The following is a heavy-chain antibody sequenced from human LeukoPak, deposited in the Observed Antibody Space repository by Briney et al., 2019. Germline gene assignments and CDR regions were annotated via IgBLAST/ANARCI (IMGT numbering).Heavy chain of an antibody. D-gene: IGHD1-7*01. V-gene: IGHV1-18*01. CDR1: GYTFTSYG. J-gene: IGHJ5*02. Sequence: ASVKVSCKASGYTFTSYGISWVRQAPGQGLEWMGWISAYNGNTNYAQKFQGRVTMTTDTSTSTAYMELRSPRSDDTAVYYCARNSYNWNSMQLRWFDPWGQGTLVTVSS. CDR2: ISAYNGNT. CDR3: ARNSYNWNSMQLRWFDP.